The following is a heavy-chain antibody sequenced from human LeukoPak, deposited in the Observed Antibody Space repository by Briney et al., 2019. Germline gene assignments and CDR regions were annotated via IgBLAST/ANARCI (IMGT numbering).Heavy chain of an antibody. J-gene: IGHJ4*02. D-gene: IGHD2-15*01. Sequence: PSETLSLTCAVYGGSFSGYYWSWIRQPPGKGLEWIGEINHSGSTNYNPSLKSRVTISVDTSKNQFSLKLGSVTAADTAVYYCARGVAATPDDYWGQGTLVTVSS. CDR3: ARGVAATPDDY. V-gene: IGHV4-34*01. CDR2: INHSGST. CDR1: GGSFSGYY.